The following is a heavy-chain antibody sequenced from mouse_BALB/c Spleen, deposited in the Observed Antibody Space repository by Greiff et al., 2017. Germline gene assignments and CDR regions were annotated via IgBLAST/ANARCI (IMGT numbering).Heavy chain of an antibody. CDR3: AKRGSNYVAWFAY. V-gene: IGHV1-9*01. D-gene: IGHD2-5*01. J-gene: IGHJ3*01. Sequence: VQLQQSGAELMKPGASVKISCKATGYTFSSYWIEWVKQRPGHGLEWIGEILPGIGSTNYNEKFKGKATFTADTSSNTAYMQLSSLTSEDSAVYYCAKRGSNYVAWFAYWGQGTLVTVSA. CDR1: GYTFSSYW. CDR2: ILPGIGST.